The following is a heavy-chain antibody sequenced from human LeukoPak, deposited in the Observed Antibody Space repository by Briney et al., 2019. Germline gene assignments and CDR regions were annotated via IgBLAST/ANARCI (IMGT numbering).Heavy chain of an antibody. Sequence: SETLSLTCAVYGGSFSGYYWSWIRQPPGKGLEWIGEINHSGSTNYNPSLKSRVTISVDTSKNQFSLKLSSVTAAGTAVYYCARRRRLGELSFFLMVHYYMDVWGKGTTVTISS. CDR2: INHSGST. CDR3: ARRRRLGELSFFLMVHYYMDV. D-gene: IGHD3-16*02. CDR1: GGSFSGYY. V-gene: IGHV4-34*01. J-gene: IGHJ6*03.